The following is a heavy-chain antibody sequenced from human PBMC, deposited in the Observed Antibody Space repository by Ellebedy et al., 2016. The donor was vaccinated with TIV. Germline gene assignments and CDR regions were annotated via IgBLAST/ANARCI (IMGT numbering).Heavy chain of an antibody. CDR1: GGSISSYY. CDR3: ARDRTTVTTVYFDY. Sequence: SETLSLTXTVSGGSISSYYWSWIRQPAGKGLEWIGRIYTSGSTNYNPSLKSRVTMSVDTSKNQFSLKLSSVTAADTAVYYCARDRTTVTTVYFDYWGQGTLVTVSS. V-gene: IGHV4-4*07. J-gene: IGHJ4*02. D-gene: IGHD4-11*01. CDR2: IYTSGST.